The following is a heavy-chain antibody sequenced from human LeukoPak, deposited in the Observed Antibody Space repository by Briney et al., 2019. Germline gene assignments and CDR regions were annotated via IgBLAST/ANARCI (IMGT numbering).Heavy chain of an antibody. CDR3: ARGIAARPRCMDV. Sequence: SETLSLTCAVYGGSFSGYYWSWIRQPPGKGLEWIGEINHSGYTNYNPSLKSRVTISVDTSKNQFSLELSSVTAAGTAVYYCARGIAARPRCMDVWGKGTTVTVSS. J-gene: IGHJ6*03. D-gene: IGHD6-6*01. CDR1: GGSFSGYY. V-gene: IGHV4-34*01. CDR2: INHSGYT.